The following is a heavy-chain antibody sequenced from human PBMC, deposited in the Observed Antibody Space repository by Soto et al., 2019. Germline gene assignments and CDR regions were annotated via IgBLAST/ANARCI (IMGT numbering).Heavy chain of an antibody. Sequence: GGSLILSCAASGFTFSSYSMHWVRQDPGKGLEYVSAISSNGGSTYYADSVKGRFTISRDNSKNTLYLQMGSLRAEDMAVYYCARGFYDILTGYYSPPDYWGQGTLVTVSS. J-gene: IGHJ4*02. V-gene: IGHV3-64*02. CDR2: ISSNGGST. CDR3: ARGFYDILTGYYSPPDY. CDR1: GFTFSSYS. D-gene: IGHD3-9*01.